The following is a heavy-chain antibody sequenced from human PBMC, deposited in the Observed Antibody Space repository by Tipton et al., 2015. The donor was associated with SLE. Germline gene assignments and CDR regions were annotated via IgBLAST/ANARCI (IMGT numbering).Heavy chain of an antibody. V-gene: IGHV4-59*08. CDR1: GDSISNKY. J-gene: IGHJ4*02. Sequence: TLSLTCTVSGDSISNKYWGWIRQPPGKGLEWIGYISDGGGTNHNPSLKSRVTISVDTSKNQFSLKLSSVTAADTAVYYCARQVGAIDYWGQGTLVTVSS. D-gene: IGHD1-26*01. CDR3: ARQVGAIDY. CDR2: ISDGGGT.